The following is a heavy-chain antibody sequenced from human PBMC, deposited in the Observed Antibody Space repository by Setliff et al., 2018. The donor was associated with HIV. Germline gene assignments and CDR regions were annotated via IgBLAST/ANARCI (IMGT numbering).Heavy chain of an antibody. D-gene: IGHD3-22*01. CDR2: IYTSGST. Sequence: SETLSLTCTVSGGSISSGSYYWSWIRQPAGTGLEWIGRIYTSGSTNYNPSLKSRVTLSVDTSKNQFSLKLRSVTAADTAVYYCARETYYYDNPQYYYYYMDVWGKGTTVTVSS. J-gene: IGHJ6*03. CDR1: GGSISSGSYY. CDR3: ARETYYYDNPQYYYYYMDV. V-gene: IGHV4-61*02.